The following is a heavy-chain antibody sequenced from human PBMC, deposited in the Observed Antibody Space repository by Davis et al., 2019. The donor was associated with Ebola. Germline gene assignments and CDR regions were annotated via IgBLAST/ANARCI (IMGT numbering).Heavy chain of an antibody. Sequence: SQTLSLTCAVYGESFSGYYWTWIRQPPGKGLEWIGEIYHTGRTNYNPSLKSRVTISVDTSNNQFSLKLNSVTAADTAIYYCARYNFPLFDYWSQGTLVTVSS. V-gene: IGHV4-34*01. CDR3: ARYNFPLFDY. D-gene: IGHD5-24*01. CDR2: IYHTGRT. CDR1: GESFSGYY. J-gene: IGHJ4*02.